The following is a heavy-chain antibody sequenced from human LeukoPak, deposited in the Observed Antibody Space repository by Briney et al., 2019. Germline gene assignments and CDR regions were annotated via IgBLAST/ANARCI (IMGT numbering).Heavy chain of an antibody. J-gene: IGHJ4*02. Sequence: ASVKVSCKASGYTFTGYYIHWVRQAPGQGLEWMGWFNPNTGGTNYAQKFQGRVTMTRDTSISTAYLDLSRLRSDDTALYYCARDSGTFVDYWGQGTLVTVSS. CDR1: GYTFTGYY. D-gene: IGHD6-19*01. CDR2: FNPNTGGT. V-gene: IGHV1-2*02. CDR3: ARDSGTFVDY.